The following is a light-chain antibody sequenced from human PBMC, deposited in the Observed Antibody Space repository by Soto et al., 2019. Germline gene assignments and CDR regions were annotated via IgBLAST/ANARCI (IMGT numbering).Light chain of an antibody. CDR2: DVA. CDR3: SSYTSTSNLYV. V-gene: IGLV2-14*03. J-gene: IGLJ1*01. Sequence: QSVLAQPASVSGSPGQSITISCTGTSSDIGGYNYVSWYRQHPGKAPELMIYDVANRPSGVSDRFPGSKSGNTAPLTISGLQTEDEADYYCSSYTSTSNLYVFGNGTKVTVL. CDR1: SSDIGGYNY.